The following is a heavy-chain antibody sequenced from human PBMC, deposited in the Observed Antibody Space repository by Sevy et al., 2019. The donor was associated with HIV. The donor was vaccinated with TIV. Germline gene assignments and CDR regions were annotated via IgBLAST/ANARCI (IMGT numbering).Heavy chain of an antibody. CDR2: IKQDGSEK. V-gene: IGHV3-7*01. J-gene: IGHJ5*02. D-gene: IGHD6-19*01. CDR1: GFTFSSYW. Sequence: GGSLRLSCAASGFTFSSYWMSWVRQAPGKGLEWVANIKQDGSEKYYVDSVKGRFTISRDNAKNSLYLQMNSLRAEDTAVYYWARNPIRSSGWYNWFDPWGQGTLVTVSS. CDR3: ARNPIRSSGWYNWFDP.